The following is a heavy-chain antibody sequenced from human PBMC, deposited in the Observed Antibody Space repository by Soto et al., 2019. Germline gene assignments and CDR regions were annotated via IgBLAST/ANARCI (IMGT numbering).Heavy chain of an antibody. V-gene: IGHV3-23*01. CDR2: IGGSGDVT. J-gene: IGHJ4*02. CDR1: GFTFSNNA. D-gene: IGHD2-15*01. CDR3: TTGGLCSYVTCPSTD. Sequence: EVQLLESGGGLVQPGGSLRLSCAASGFTFSNNAMIWVRQAPGKGLEWVSAIGGSGDVTKYADSVKGRFTISRDNSKNTLYLQMNSLRDEDTAMYYCTTGGLCSYVTCPSTDWGKGPRVPVSS.